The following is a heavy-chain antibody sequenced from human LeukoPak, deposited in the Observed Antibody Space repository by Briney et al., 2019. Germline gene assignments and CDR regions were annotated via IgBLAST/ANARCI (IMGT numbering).Heavy chain of an antibody. CDR3: ARNGAYGSGSYYPIDL. D-gene: IGHD3-10*01. V-gene: IGHV4-59*01. CDR2: VFYNGNT. Sequence: SETLSLTCTVSGDSISSYYWSWIRQPPGKGLEWIGYVFYNGNTNYNPSLKGRVTMSLDMSKNHFSLKLTSATAADTAVYHCARNGAYGSGSYYPIDLWGQGTLVTVSS. CDR1: GDSISSYY. J-gene: IGHJ5*02.